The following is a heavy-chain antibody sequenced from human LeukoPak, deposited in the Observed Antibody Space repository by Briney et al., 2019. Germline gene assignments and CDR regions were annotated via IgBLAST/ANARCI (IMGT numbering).Heavy chain of an antibody. CDR3: ARIAVAGTPDY. V-gene: IGHV1-18*01. D-gene: IGHD6-19*01. Sequence: ASVKVSCKASGYSFTNYGITWVRQAPGQGLEWMGWISPYNGNTNYAQKLQGRVTMTTDTSTSTAYMELRSLRSDDTAVYYCARIAVAGTPDYWGQGTLVTVSS. CDR1: GYSFTNYG. J-gene: IGHJ4*02. CDR2: ISPYNGNT.